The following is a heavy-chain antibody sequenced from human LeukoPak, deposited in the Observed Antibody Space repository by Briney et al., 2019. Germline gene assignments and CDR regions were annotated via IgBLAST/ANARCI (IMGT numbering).Heavy chain of an antibody. D-gene: IGHD6-13*01. Sequence: GGSLRLSCAACGFTFDDYAMHWVRQAPGKGLEWVSGISWNSGSIGYADSVKGRFTISRDNAKNSLYLQMNSLRAEDMALYYCAKDSSSWYLGYFDYWGQGTLVTVSS. V-gene: IGHV3-9*03. CDR2: ISWNSGSI. CDR3: AKDSSSWYLGYFDY. CDR1: GFTFDDYA. J-gene: IGHJ4*02.